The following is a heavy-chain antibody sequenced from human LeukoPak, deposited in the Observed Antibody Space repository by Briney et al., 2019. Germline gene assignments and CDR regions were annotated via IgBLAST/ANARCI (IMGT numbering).Heavy chain of an antibody. CDR3: ARGSAGYCSGGSCYWFDP. V-gene: IGHV1-2*06. D-gene: IGHD2-15*01. Sequence: GASVKVSCKASGYTFTGYYMHWVRQAPGQGLEWMGRINPNRGGTNYAQKFQGRVTMTRDTSISTAYMELSRLRSDDTAVYYCARGSAGYCSGGSCYWFDPWGQGTLVTVSS. J-gene: IGHJ5*02. CDR2: INPNRGGT. CDR1: GYTFTGYY.